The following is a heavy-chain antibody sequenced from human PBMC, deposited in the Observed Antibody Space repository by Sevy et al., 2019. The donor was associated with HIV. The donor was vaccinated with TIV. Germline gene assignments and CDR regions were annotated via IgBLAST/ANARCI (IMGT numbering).Heavy chain of an antibody. J-gene: IGHJ4*02. V-gene: IGHV3-23*01. D-gene: IGHD3-22*01. CDR1: GFTFSSYA. Sequence: GGSLRLSCAASGFTFSSYAMSWVRQAPGKGLEWVSAISGSGGSTYYADSVKGRFTISRDNSRNTLDLQMNSLRADDSAVYYCAKDFSDVYYYDSSATVDYWGQGTLVTVSS. CDR3: AKDFSDVYYYDSSATVDY. CDR2: ISGSGGST.